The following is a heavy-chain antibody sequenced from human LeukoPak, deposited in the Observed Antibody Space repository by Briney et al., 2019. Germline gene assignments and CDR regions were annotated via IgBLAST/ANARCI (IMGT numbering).Heavy chain of an antibody. CDR3: AKEGATMGFDY. J-gene: IGHJ4*02. CDR1: GFTFSSYA. D-gene: IGHD5-24*01. Sequence: GGSLRLSCAASGFTFSSYAMHWVRQAPGKGLEWVTVISYNGNNQYYADSVKGRFTISRDNSKNTVYLQMNSLRGDDTAVYYCAKEGATMGFDYWGQGILVTVSS. CDR2: ISYNGNNQ. V-gene: IGHV3-30*04.